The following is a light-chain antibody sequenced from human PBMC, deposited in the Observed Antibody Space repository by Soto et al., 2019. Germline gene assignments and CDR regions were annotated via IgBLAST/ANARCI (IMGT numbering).Light chain of an antibody. CDR2: DVS. V-gene: IGLV2-14*01. CDR3: SSYTSSSTVHVV. Sequence: QSVLTQPASVSGSPGQSITISCTGTSSDVGGYNYVSWYQQHPGKAPKLMIYDVSNRPSGVSNRFSGSKSGNTASLTISGLQAEDEADYYCSSYTSSSTVHVVFGGGTQLTVL. J-gene: IGLJ2*01. CDR1: SSDVGGYNY.